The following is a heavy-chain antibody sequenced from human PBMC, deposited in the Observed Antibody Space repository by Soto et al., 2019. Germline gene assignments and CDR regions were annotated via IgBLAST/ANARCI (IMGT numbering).Heavy chain of an antibody. CDR3: AKEFSPVSRGSFDS. CDR2: ITGSGDTT. V-gene: IGHV3-23*01. CDR1: GFTFSSYA. J-gene: IGHJ4*02. Sequence: EVQLLESGGGLVQPGGSLRLYCAASGFTFSSYAMNWVSRAPGKGLEWVSGITGSGDTTFYADSVKGQFTVSRDNSRDTLVLQMNSLRAEDTAVYYCAKEFSPVSRGSFDSWGQGTLGTVAS. D-gene: IGHD3-10*01.